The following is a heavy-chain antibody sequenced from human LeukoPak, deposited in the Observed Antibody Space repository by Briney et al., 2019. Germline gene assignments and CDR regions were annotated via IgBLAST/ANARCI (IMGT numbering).Heavy chain of an antibody. CDR3: ARRGGYSGYGNFDY. V-gene: IGHV4-59*01. J-gene: IGHJ4*02. D-gene: IGHD5-12*01. Sequence: SETLSLTCTVSGGSISSYYWSWIRQPPGKGLEWIGHIYYSGSTNYNPSLKSRVTISVDTSKNQFSLKLSSVTAADTAVYYCARRGGYSGYGNFDYWGQGTLVTVSS. CDR2: IYYSGST. CDR1: GGSISSYY.